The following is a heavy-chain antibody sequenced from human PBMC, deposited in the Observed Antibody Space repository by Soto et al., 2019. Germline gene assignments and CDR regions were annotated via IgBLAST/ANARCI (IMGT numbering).Heavy chain of an antibody. CDR3: ARHYNFDTPPYFDY. J-gene: IGHJ4*02. V-gene: IGHV4-59*08. CDR1: GGSISSYY. Sequence: PSETLSLTCTVSGGSISSYYWSWIRQPPGKGLEWIGYIYYSGSTNYNPSLKSRATISVDTSKDQFSLKLSSVTAADTAVYYCARHYNFDTPPYFDYWGQGTLVTVSS. D-gene: IGHD3-9*01. CDR2: IYYSGST.